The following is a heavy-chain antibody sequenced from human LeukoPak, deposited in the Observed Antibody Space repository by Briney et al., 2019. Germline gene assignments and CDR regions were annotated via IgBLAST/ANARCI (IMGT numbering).Heavy chain of an antibody. D-gene: IGHD1-14*01. CDR2: INTYGSAT. J-gene: IGHJ4*02. V-gene: IGHV3-74*01. CDR3: ARGYSGFDN. CDR1: GFTFSDYH. Sequence: GGSLRLSCAASGFTFSDYHMNWIRQAPGKGPVWVSRINTYGSATDYADSVKGRFTISRDTAKNTLYLQMNSLKVEDTAVYYCARGYSGFDNWGQGTLVTVSS.